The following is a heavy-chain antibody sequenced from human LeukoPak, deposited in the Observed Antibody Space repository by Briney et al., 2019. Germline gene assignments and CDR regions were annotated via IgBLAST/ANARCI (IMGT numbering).Heavy chain of an antibody. CDR3: AKDPSLEWLPRLRYYYYMDV. V-gene: IGHV1-2*02. J-gene: IGHJ6*03. CDR1: GYTFTGYY. D-gene: IGHD3-3*01. CDR2: INPNSGGT. Sequence: ASVKVSCKASGYTFTGYYMHWVRQAPGQGLEWMGWINPNSGGTNYAQKFQGRVTMTRDTSISTAYMELSRLRSDDTAVYYCAKDPSLEWLPRLRYYYYMDVWGKGTTVTISS.